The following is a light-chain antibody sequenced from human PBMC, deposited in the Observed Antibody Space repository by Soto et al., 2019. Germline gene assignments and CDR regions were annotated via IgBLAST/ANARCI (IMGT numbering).Light chain of an antibody. V-gene: IGKV3-20*01. J-gene: IGKJ4*01. CDR2: GAS. CDR3: QQYAGLPLA. Sequence: EIVLTQSAGTLSLSPGERATLSCRASQSVSSTYLAWYQQRPGQAPRLLIYGASSRATGIPDRFSGSGSGTDFTLTISRLEPEDFAVYYCQQYAGLPLAFGGGPKVEIK. CDR1: QSVSSTY.